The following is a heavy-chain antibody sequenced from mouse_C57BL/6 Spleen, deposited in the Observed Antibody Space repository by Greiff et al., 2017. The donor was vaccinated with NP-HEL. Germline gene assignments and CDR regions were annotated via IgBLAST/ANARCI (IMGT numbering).Heavy chain of an antibody. J-gene: IGHJ4*01. Sequence: EVQRVESGGGLVQPGGSLSLSCAASGFTFTDYYMSWVRQPPGKALEWLGFIRNKANGYTTEYSASVKGRFTISRDNSQSILYLQMNALRAEDSATYYCARSLLTGLAMDYWGQGTSVTVSS. D-gene: IGHD4-1*01. CDR2: IRNKANGYTT. CDR3: ARSLLTGLAMDY. CDR1: GFTFTDYY. V-gene: IGHV7-3*01.